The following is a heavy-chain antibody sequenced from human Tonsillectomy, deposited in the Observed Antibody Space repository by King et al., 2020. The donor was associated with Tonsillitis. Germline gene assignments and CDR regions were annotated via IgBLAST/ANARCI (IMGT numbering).Heavy chain of an antibody. V-gene: IGHV4-59*01. J-gene: IGHJ4*02. CDR1: GGSISSYY. CDR3: ATRYWSGCSCHFDY. CDR2: IYYSGST. Sequence: VQLQESGPGLVKPSETLSLTCTVSGGSISSYYWSWIRQPPGKGLEWIGYIYYSGSTNYNPSLKSRVTISVDTSKNQFSLKLSSVTASDTAVYYCATRYWSGCSCHFDYWGQGTLVTVSS. D-gene: IGHD2-15*01.